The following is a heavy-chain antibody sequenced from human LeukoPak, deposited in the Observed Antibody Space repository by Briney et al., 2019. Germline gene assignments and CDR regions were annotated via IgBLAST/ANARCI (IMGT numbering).Heavy chain of an antibody. J-gene: IGHJ4*02. CDR1: GGSISSSSYY. D-gene: IGHD6-19*01. V-gene: IGHV4-39*07. CDR3: ARVISAYSNGWGIDY. CDR2: IYYSGST. Sequence: SETLSLTCTVSGGSISSSSYYWGWIRQPPGKGLEWIGSIYYSGSTYYNPSLKSRVTISVDTSKNQFSLKLSSVTAADTAVYYCARVISAYSNGWGIDYWGQGTLVTVSS.